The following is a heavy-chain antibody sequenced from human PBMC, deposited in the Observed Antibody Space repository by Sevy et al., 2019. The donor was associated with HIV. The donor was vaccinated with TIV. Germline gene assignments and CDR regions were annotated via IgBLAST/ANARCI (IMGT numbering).Heavy chain of an antibody. CDR3: AKAPPGHCSSGSCPRAYYYYGMDV. V-gene: IGHV3-23*01. Sequence: GGSLRLSCADSGLTLSSYAMNWVCQAPGKGLESVSAISGRGGSTYYADSVEGRFTISRDNSKNTLYLQMNSLRAEDTAVDYCAKAPPGHCSSGSCPRAYYYYGMDVWGQGTTVTVSS. CDR2: ISGRGGST. D-gene: IGHD2-15*01. CDR1: GLTLSSYA. J-gene: IGHJ6*02.